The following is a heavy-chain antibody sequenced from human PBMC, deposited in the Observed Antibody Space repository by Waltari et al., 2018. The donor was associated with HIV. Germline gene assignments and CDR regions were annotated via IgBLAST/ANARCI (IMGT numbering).Heavy chain of an antibody. D-gene: IGHD3-22*01. J-gene: IGHJ4*02. Sequence: QVQLVESGGGVVQPGRSLRLSCAASGFAFSSHAMHWVRQAPGKGLEWVAVISYDGSNKYYADSVKGRLTISRDNSKNTLYLQMDSLRAEDTAVFYCARDPHPYDSSGYYLAYWGQGTLVTVSS. CDR1: GFAFSSHA. V-gene: IGHV3-30*01. CDR2: ISYDGSNK. CDR3: ARDPHPYDSSGYYLAY.